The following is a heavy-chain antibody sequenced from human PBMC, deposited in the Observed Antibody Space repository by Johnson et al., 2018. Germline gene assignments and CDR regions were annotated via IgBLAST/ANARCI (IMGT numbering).Heavy chain of an antibody. D-gene: IGHD2-21*02. CDR2: IIPIFGTA. V-gene: IGHV1-69*01. Sequence: QVQLVESGAEVKKPGSSVKVSCKASGGTFSSYAISWVRQAPGQGLAWMGGIIPIFGTANYAQKFQGRVTITADESTSTAYMELSSLRSEDPAVYYVARGVRLACCGGYCGAFDIWGQGTMVTVSS. CDR3: ARGVRLACCGGYCGAFDI. CDR1: GGTFSSYA. J-gene: IGHJ3*02.